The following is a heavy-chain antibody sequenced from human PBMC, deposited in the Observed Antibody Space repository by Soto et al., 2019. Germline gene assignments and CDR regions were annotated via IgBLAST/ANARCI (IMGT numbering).Heavy chain of an antibody. V-gene: IGHV3-73*01. CDR2: TKDKASNFAT. CDR1: GFIFSDSA. J-gene: IGHJ4*02. CDR3: SRSSPPMWGPEN. Sequence: QPGGSLRLSCAASGFIFSDSAIHWVRQASGKGLEWVGRTKDKASNFATVYSASVKGRFTISRDVSKNTLFLQMSSLKTEDTAVYYCSRSSPPMWGPENWGQGTLITVSS. D-gene: IGHD1-26*01.